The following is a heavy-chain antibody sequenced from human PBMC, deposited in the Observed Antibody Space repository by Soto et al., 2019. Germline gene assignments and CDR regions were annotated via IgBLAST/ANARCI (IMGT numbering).Heavy chain of an antibody. J-gene: IGHJ3*02. CDR3: ARGLSHGAFDI. V-gene: IGHV3-30-3*01. CDR1: GSTFSSYD. Sequence: QVQLVESGGDVVQPGRSLRLSCAASGSTFSSYDIHWVRQAPGKGLEWVAHISPDGSNAYYADSVKGRFIISRDNAKNMVYLQMNSLRVEDTSVYHCARGLSHGAFDIWGQGTMVTVSS. CDR2: ISPDGSNA.